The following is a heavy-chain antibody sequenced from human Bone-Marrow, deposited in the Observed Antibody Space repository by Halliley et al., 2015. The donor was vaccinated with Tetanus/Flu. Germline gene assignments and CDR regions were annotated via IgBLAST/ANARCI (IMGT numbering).Heavy chain of an antibody. J-gene: IGHJ4*02. V-gene: IGHV3-7*02. D-gene: IGHD2-2*01. CDR2: INQEGNEK. CDR3: TIEPGG. Sequence: APRKGLGCVANINQEGNEKYYRDSVKGRFRISRDNAKKLVFLQMNSLKVEDTAVYYCTIEPGGWGQGTLVIFSS.